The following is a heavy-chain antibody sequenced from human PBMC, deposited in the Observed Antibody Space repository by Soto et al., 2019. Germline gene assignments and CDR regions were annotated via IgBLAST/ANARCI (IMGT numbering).Heavy chain of an antibody. D-gene: IGHD3-3*01. CDR3: ATKGNYDFWSSYSYYYYYGMDV. CDR2: FDPEDGET. CDR1: GYTLTELS. J-gene: IGHJ6*02. V-gene: IGHV1-24*01. Sequence: ASVKVSCKVSGYTLTELSMHWVRQAPGKGLEWMGGFDPEDGETIYAQKFQGRVTMTEDTSTDTAYMELSSLRSEDTAVYYCATKGNYDFWSSYSYYYYYGMDVWGQGTTVTVSS.